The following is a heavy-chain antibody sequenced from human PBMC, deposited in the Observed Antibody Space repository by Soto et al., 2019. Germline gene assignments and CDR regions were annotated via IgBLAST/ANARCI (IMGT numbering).Heavy chain of an antibody. Sequence: PGGSLRLSCAASGFTVSSNYISWVRQAPGKGLEWVSVIYSGGSTYYADSVKGRFTISRHNSKNTLYLQMNSLRAEDTAVYYCARDDTHAAVDHWGQGTLVTVSS. CDR3: ARDDTHAAVDH. J-gene: IGHJ4*02. CDR1: GFTVSSNY. V-gene: IGHV3-53*04. CDR2: IYSGGST. D-gene: IGHD6-13*01.